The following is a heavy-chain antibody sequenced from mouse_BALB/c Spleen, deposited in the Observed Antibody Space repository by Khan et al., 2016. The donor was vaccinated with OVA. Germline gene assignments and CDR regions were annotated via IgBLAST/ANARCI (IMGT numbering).Heavy chain of an antibody. D-gene: IGHD2-10*01. J-gene: IGHJ4*01. CDR2: IWRAGTT. CDR1: GFSLTDYG. CDR3: ARQPYYHYYIMDY. V-gene: IGHV2-6-1*01. Sequence: QVQLKQSGPGLVAPSQSLSITCTISGFSLTDYGIHWVRQPPGKGLEWLMVIWRAGTTTYNSALKSRLSIRKDNSKSQVFLKMNSLQTDDTAMYFCARQPYYHYYIMDYWGQGTTGTVSS.